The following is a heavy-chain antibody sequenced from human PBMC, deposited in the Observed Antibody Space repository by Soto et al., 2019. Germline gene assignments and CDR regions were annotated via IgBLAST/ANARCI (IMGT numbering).Heavy chain of an antibody. CDR3: ASEGWGIAAAGTSLFFDY. J-gene: IGHJ4*02. D-gene: IGHD6-13*01. CDR2: ISYDGSNK. Sequence: QVQLVESGGGVVQPGRSLRLSCAASGFTFSSYAMHWVRQAPGKGLEWVAVISYDGSNKYYADSVKGRFTISRDNSKNKMYLQMNSLRAEDTAVYYCASEGWGIAAAGTSLFFDYWGPGPLVTVSS. V-gene: IGHV3-30-3*01. CDR1: GFTFSSYA.